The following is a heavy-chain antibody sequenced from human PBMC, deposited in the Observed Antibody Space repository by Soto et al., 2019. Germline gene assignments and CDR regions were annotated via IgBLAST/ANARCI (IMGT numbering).Heavy chain of an antibody. CDR2: IIPIFGTA. Sequence: SVKVSCKASGGTFSSYAISWVRQAPGQGLEWMGGIIPIFGTANYAQKFQGRVTITADESTSTAYMELSSLRSEDTAVYYCARDLIVVVPEEHYYYYGMDVWGQGTTVTVSS. CDR1: GGTFSSYA. CDR3: ARDLIVVVPEEHYYYYGMDV. V-gene: IGHV1-69*13. J-gene: IGHJ6*02. D-gene: IGHD2-2*01.